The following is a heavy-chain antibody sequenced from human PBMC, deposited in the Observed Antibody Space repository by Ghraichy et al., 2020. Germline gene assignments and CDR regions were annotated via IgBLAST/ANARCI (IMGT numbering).Heavy chain of an antibody. V-gene: IGHV3-53*01. CDR3: ARGNYWNPGVFDL. CDR2: IYADGTT. D-gene: IGHD1-1*01. J-gene: IGHJ5*02. Sequence: GGSLRLSCAASGFSVNKNYMSWVRQAPGKGLEWVSVIYADGTTSYTDSVGGRFTISRDNFGNTLYLQMNSLGVEDTAVYYCARGNYWNPGVFDLWGPGTLVTVSS. CDR1: GFSVNKNY.